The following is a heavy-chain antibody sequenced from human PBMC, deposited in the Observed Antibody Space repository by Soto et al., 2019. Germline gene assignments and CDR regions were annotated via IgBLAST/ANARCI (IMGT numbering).Heavy chain of an antibody. J-gene: IGHJ4*02. CDR1: GYTFTSYY. Sequence: GASVKVSCKASGYTFTSYYMHWVRQAPGQGLEWMGMIGPTGGSTSYAQKFQGRVTMTRDTSTSTVYMELSSLTSEDTAVYYCARTFSDGLPSAYWGQGTLVTVSS. CDR3: ARTFSDGLPSAY. CDR2: IGPTGGST. D-gene: IGHD6-19*01. V-gene: IGHV1-46*01.